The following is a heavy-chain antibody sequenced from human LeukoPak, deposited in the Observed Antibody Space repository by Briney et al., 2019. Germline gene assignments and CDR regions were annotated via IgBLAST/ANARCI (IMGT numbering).Heavy chain of an antibody. CDR1: GGSFSGYY. D-gene: IGHD5-18*01. CDR3: ARGKRGFFGYSYGPYYFDY. CDR2: INRSGST. J-gene: IGHJ4*02. V-gene: IGHV4-34*01. Sequence: SETLSLTCAVSGGSFSGYYWSWIRQPPGKGLEWIGEINRSGSTNYNPSLKSRVTISVDTSKNQFSLKLSSVTAADTAVYYCARGKRGFFGYSYGPYYFDYWGQGTLVTVSS.